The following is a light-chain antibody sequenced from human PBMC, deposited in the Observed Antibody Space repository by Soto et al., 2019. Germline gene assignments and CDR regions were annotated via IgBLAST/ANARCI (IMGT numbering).Light chain of an antibody. CDR2: HAS. CDR3: LQYHTYPFT. V-gene: IGKV1-17*01. Sequence: DIQMTQSPSSLSASVGDRVTITCRAGQDIRDNFVGWYQQRPGKAPKRLIYHASSLQSGVPSRFSGSASGTDFTFTINSLQPEDSATYYCLQYHTYPFTFGQGTRLEIK. CDR1: QDIRDN. J-gene: IGKJ5*01.